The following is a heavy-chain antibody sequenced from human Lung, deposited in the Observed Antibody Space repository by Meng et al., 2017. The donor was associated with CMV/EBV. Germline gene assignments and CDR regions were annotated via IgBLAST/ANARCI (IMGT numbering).Heavy chain of an antibody. D-gene: IGHD3-10*01. CDR2: IKSKTDGGTT. CDR3: TTGYGSGL. V-gene: IGHV3-15*02. CDR1: GFTLSNAW. Sequence: VQRGWSGGAWVKPGGALRTSGAASGFTLSNAWRSWVRQAPGKGLEWVGRIKSKTDGGTTDYAAPVKGRFTISRDDSKNTLYLQMNSLKTEDTAVHYCTTGYGSGLWGQGTLVTVSS. J-gene: IGHJ1*01.